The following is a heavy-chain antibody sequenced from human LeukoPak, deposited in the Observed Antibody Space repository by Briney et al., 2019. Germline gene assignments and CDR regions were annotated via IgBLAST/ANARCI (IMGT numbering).Heavy chain of an antibody. CDR2: INHSGST. D-gene: IGHD6-19*01. CDR3: ARHSSGWYPYFDY. Sequence: SETLSLTCAVYGGSFSGYYWSWIRQPPGKGLEWIGEINHSGSTNYNPSLKSRVTISVDTSKNQFSLKLSPVTAADTAVYYCARHSSGWYPYFDYWGQGTLVTVSS. V-gene: IGHV4-34*01. CDR1: GGSFSGYY. J-gene: IGHJ4*02.